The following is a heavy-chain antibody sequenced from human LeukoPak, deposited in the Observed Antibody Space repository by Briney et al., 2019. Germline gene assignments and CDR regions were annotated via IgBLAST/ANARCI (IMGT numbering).Heavy chain of an antibody. J-gene: IGHJ4*02. Sequence: VGRIKSKTDGGTTDYAAPVKGRFTISRDDSKNTLYLQMNSLKTEDTAVYYCTTDFMVDFDYWGQGTLVTVSS. D-gene: IGHD4/OR15-4a*01. CDR3: TTDFMVDFDY. CDR2: IKSKTDGGTT. V-gene: IGHV3-15*01.